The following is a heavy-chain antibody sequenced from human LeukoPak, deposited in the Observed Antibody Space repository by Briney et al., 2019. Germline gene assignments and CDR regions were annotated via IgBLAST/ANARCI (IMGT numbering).Heavy chain of an antibody. CDR1: GFTFSSYA. J-gene: IGHJ4*02. CDR3: ARAISGDGDYFDY. Sequence: AGGSLRLSCAASGFTFSSYAMHWVRQAPGKGLEYVSAISSNGGSTYYANSVKGRFTISRDNSKNTLYLQMGSLRAEDMAVYYCARAISGDGDYFDYWGQGTLVTVSS. CDR2: ISSNGGST. D-gene: IGHD3-10*01. V-gene: IGHV3-64*01.